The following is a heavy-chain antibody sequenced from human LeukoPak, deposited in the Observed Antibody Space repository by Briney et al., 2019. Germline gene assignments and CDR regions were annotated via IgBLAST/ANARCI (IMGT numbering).Heavy chain of an antibody. Sequence: GRSLRLSCAASGFTFSTYGMHWVRQAPGQGLEWVAVIWYDGGNRYYADSVEGRFTISRDNSKNTLYLQMNSLRAEDTAVYYCARDQYVAAAGLGDAFDIWGQGTMVTVSS. CDR3: ARDQYVAAAGLGDAFDI. V-gene: IGHV3-33*01. CDR1: GFTFSTYG. CDR2: IWYDGGNR. D-gene: IGHD6-13*01. J-gene: IGHJ3*02.